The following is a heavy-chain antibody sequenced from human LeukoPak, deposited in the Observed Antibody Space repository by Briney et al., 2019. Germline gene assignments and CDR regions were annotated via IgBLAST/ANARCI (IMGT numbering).Heavy chain of an antibody. CDR1: GGTFSSYA. D-gene: IGHD4-23*01. CDR3: ARDSPPDDYGGNSAWYGMDV. V-gene: IGHV1-46*01. J-gene: IGHJ6*02. Sequence: GASVKVSCKASGGTFSSYAISWVRQAPGQGLEWMGIINPSGGSTSYAQKFQGRVTMTRDTSTSTVYMELSSLRSEDTAVYYCARDSPPDDYGGNSAWYGMDVWGQGTTVTVSS. CDR2: INPSGGST.